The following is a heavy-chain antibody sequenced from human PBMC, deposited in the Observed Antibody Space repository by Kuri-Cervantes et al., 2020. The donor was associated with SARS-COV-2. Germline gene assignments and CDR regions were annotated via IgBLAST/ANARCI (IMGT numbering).Heavy chain of an antibody. J-gene: IGHJ3*01. V-gene: IGHV3-66*01. Sequence: GESLKISCAASGFTFSSYWMSWVRQAPGKGLEWVSVIFTDDKTYYADSVKDRVNMSRDNFRNTVFLQINSLRADDTAVYYCARGNVAVAGDAFDVWGHGTVVTVSS. D-gene: IGHD6-19*01. CDR2: IFTDDKT. CDR3: ARGNVAVAGDAFDV. CDR1: GFTFSSYW.